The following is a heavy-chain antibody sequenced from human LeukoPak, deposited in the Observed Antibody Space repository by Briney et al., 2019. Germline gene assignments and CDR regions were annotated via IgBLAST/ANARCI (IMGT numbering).Heavy chain of an antibody. D-gene: IGHD6-19*01. CDR2: IKQDGSEK. Sequence: GGSLRLSCAASGFTFSSYWTSWVRQAPGKGLEWVANIKQDGSEKYYVDSVKGRFTISRDNAKNSLYLQMNSLRAEDTAVYYCARGYSSGWYFDYWGQGTLVTVSS. CDR3: ARGYSSGWYFDY. J-gene: IGHJ4*02. V-gene: IGHV3-7*01. CDR1: GFTFSSYW.